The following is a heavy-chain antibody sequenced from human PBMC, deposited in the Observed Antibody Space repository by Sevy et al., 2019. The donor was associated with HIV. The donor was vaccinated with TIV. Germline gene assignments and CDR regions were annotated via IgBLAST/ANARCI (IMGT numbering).Heavy chain of an antibody. V-gene: IGHV3-53*01. CDR2: IYSGGST. CDR3: AREVVDTAMVTYGMDV. Sequence: GGSLRLSCAASGFTVSSNYMSWVRQAPGKGLEWVSVIYSGGSTYYADSVKGRFTISRDNSKNTLYLQMNSLRAEDPAVYYCAREVVDTAMVTYGMDVWGQGTTVTVSS. CDR1: GFTVSSNY. J-gene: IGHJ6*02. D-gene: IGHD5-18*01.